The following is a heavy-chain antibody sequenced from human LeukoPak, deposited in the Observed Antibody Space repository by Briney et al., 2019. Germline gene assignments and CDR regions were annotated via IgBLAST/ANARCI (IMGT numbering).Heavy chain of an antibody. CDR3: ARQDAEMATIRYFDY. Sequence: GESLKISCKGSGYSFTSYWIGWVRQMPGKGLEWMGIIYPGDSDIRYSPSFQGQVTISADKSISTAYLQWSSLKASDTAMYYCARQDAEMATIRYFDYWGQGTLVTVSS. D-gene: IGHD5-24*01. V-gene: IGHV5-51*01. J-gene: IGHJ4*02. CDR2: IYPGDSDI. CDR1: GYSFTSYW.